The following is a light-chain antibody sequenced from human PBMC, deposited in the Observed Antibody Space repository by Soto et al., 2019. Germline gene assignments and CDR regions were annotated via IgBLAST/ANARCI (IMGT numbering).Light chain of an antibody. J-gene: IGKJ1*01. CDR1: QTVSISY. V-gene: IGKV3-20*01. CDR2: GAS. CDR3: QQYGSSPRT. Sequence: EIVLTQSPGTLSLSPGERATLSCRASQTVSISYLAWYQQKPGQAPRLLIYGASSRATDIPDRFSGSGSGTDFTLTISRLEPEDFAVYYCQQYGSSPRTFGQGTKVEFK.